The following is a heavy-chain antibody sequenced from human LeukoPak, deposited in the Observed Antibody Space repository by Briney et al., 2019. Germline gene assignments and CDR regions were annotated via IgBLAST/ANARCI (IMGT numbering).Heavy chain of an antibody. CDR3: ARDPDYDFWSGYSYYFDY. CDR1: GYTFTNFA. V-gene: IGHV1-18*01. Sequence: ASVKVSCKASGYTFTNFAINWVRQAPGQGLEWMGWISAYNGNTNYAQKLQGRVTMTTDTSTSTAYMELRSLRSDDTAVYYCARDPDYDFWSGYSYYFDYWGQGTLVTVSS. D-gene: IGHD3-3*01. J-gene: IGHJ4*02. CDR2: ISAYNGNT.